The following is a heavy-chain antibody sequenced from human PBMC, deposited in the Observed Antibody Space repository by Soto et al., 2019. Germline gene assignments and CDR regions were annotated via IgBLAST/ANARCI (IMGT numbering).Heavy chain of an antibody. D-gene: IGHD2-15*01. Sequence: VESLKISCKGSGYTFTDYWVGWVRQLPGKGLEWMGIIYPGDSDTRYSPSFQGHVTITVDKSTSTAYLQWNTLKASDTAMYYCARHLGSFRHLYSAMVDWGQGTTVTVSS. V-gene: IGHV5-51*01. CDR1: GYTFTDYW. CDR2: IYPGDSDT. J-gene: IGHJ6*02. CDR3: ARHLGSFRHLYSAMVD.